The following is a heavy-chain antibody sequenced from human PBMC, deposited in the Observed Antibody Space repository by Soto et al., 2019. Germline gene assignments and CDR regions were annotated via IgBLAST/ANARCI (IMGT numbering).Heavy chain of an antibody. CDR3: AKDVGGPMFDY. CDR2: ISDSGGNT. Sequence: GGSLRLSCVASGFTFSNYAMAWVRQAPGKGLGWVSTISDSGGNTHYPDSVKGRFTISRDNSKNTLYLQMDSLRAEDTAVYYCAKDVGGPMFDYWGQGALVTVSS. CDR1: GFTFSNYA. J-gene: IGHJ4*02. V-gene: IGHV3-23*01.